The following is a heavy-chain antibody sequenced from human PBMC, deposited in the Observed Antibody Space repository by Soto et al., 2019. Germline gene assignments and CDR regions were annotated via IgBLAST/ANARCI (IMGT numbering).Heavy chain of an antibody. J-gene: IGHJ6*02. CDR2: INHSGST. D-gene: IGHD6-13*01. V-gene: IGHV4-34*01. Sequence: SETLSLTCAVYGGSFSGYYWSWIRQPPGKGLEWIGEINHSGSTNYNPSLKSRVTISVDTSKNQFSLKLSSVTAADTAVYYCERGSKQQPRRGLDYYGMDVWGQGTTVTVSS. CDR3: ERGSKQQPRRGLDYYGMDV. CDR1: GGSFSGYY.